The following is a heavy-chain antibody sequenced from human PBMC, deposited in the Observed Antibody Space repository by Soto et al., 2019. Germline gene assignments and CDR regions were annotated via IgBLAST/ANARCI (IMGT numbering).Heavy chain of an antibody. CDR1: GFSFTTAGVA. V-gene: IGHV2-5*01. Sequence: SGPTLVNPTQTLTLTCTFSGFSFTTAGVAVGWIRQTPGGALEWLTLIYYNDDRRFSPSLKTRLTITGDTSKNQVVLSLTNVDPWDTAPYFCAQSDGGYEIIYFDFWGQGMPVPVSP. CDR3: AQSDGGYEIIYFDF. D-gene: IGHD5-12*01. CDR2: IYYNDDR. J-gene: IGHJ4*02.